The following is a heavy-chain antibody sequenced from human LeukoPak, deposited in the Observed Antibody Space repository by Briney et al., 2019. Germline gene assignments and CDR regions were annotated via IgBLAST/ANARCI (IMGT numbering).Heavy chain of an antibody. CDR3: AKDGRSSSTSCYIDY. D-gene: IGHD2-2*01. J-gene: IGHJ4*02. Sequence: GGSLRLSCAASGFTFSSYAMSWVRQAPGKGLEWVPAISGSGGSTYFADSVKGRFTISRDNSKNTLYLQMNSLRAEDTALYYCAKDGRSSSTSCYIDYWGQGTLVTVSS. V-gene: IGHV3-23*01. CDR1: GFTFSSYA. CDR2: ISGSGGST.